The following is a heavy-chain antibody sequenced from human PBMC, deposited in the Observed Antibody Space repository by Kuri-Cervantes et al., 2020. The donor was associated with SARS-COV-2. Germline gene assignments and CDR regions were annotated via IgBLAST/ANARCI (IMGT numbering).Heavy chain of an antibody. CDR2: ISGSGGST. V-gene: IGHV3-23*01. D-gene: IGHD1-26*01. CDR3: AKGLVGATGAFDI. CDR1: GFTFSSYA. Sequence: GESLKSPCAASGFTFSSYAMSWVRQAPGKGLEWVSAISGSGGSTYYADSVKGRFTISRDNSKNTLYLQMNSLRAEDTAVYYCAKGLVGATGAFDIWGQGTMVTVSS. J-gene: IGHJ3*02.